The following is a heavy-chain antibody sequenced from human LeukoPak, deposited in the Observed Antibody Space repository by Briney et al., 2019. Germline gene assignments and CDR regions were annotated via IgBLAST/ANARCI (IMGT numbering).Heavy chain of an antibody. D-gene: IGHD3-22*01. Sequence: SETLSLTCTVSGGSISSSSFYWGWIRQPPGKGLEWVGNVYSSGSTHYNPSLKSRVTISVDTSKNQFSLKLSSVTAADTAVYYCATVGGFYYHYFDSWGQGALVTVSS. CDR3: ATVGGFYYHYFDS. CDR2: VYSSGST. J-gene: IGHJ4*02. CDR1: GGSISSSSFY. V-gene: IGHV4-39*01.